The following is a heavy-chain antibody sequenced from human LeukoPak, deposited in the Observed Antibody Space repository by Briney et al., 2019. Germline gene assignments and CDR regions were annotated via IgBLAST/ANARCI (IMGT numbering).Heavy chain of an antibody. CDR1: GGSISSYY. D-gene: IGHD5-24*01. CDR2: IYYSGST. Sequence: PSETLSLTCTVSGGSISSYYWSWIRQPPGKGLEWIGYIYYSGSTNYNPSLKSRVTISVDTSKNQFSLKLSSVTAADTAVYYCARSSGDGYNNWGQGTLVTVSS. V-gene: IGHV4-59*08. J-gene: IGHJ4*02. CDR3: ARSSGDGYNN.